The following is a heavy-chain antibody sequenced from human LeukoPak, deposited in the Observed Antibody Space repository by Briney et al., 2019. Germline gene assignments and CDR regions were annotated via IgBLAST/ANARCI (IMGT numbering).Heavy chain of an antibody. CDR1: GFSFSNYV. D-gene: IGHD5-18*01. J-gene: IGHJ4*02. CDR3: AKDESWMQLWLAY. Sequence: GGSLRLSCAASGFSFSNYVLSWLRQAPGKGLEWVSSISYSGGTTYYADSVKGRFTIPRDNSKNTLYLQMNSLRAEDTAVYYCAKDESWMQLWLAYWGQGTLVTVSS. V-gene: IGHV3-23*01. CDR2: ISYSGGTT.